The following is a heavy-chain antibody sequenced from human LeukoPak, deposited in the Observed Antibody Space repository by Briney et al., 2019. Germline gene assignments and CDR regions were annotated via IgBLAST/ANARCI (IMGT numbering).Heavy chain of an antibody. J-gene: IGHJ4*02. Sequence: GGSLRLSCEASGFTFSNYNMNWVRQAPGKGLEWVSSITHTGNYIYYADSVKGRFIISRDNANNSLYLQLNSLRAEDTAVYYCARDYPSFDYWGQGVLVTVSS. CDR2: ITHTGNYI. CDR1: GFTFSNYN. V-gene: IGHV3-21*06. CDR3: ARDYPSFDY.